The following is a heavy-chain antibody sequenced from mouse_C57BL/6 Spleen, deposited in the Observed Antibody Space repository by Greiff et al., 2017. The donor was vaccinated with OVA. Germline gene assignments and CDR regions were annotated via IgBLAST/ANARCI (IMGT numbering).Heavy chain of an antibody. J-gene: IGHJ4*01. Sequence: QVQLKESGAELARPGASVKLSCKASGYTFTSYGISWVKQRTGQGLEWIGEIYPRSGNTYYNEKFKGKATLTADKSSSTAYMELRSLTSEDSAVYFCARPRTVVEAMDYWGQGTSVTVSS. CDR1: GYTFTSYG. CDR2: IYPRSGNT. D-gene: IGHD1-1*01. V-gene: IGHV1-81*01. CDR3: ARPRTVVEAMDY.